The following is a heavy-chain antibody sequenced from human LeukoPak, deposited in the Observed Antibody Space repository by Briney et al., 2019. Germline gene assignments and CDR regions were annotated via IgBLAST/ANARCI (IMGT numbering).Heavy chain of an antibody. CDR1: GYTFTSYY. CDR2: INPSGDPT. V-gene: IGHV1-46*01. Sequence: ASVKVSCKASGYTFTSYYMHWVRQAPGQGLEWVGIINPSGDPTTYAQKFQGRVTLTWDTSISTAYMELSSLTSEDTAVYYCARNIVATTNYDYWGQGTLVTVSS. CDR3: ARNIVATTNYDY. J-gene: IGHJ4*02. D-gene: IGHD5-12*01.